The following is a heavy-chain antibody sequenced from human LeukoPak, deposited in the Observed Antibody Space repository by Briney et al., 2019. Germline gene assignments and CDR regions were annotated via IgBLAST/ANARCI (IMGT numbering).Heavy chain of an antibody. CDR1: GGTFSSYA. CDR3: ARAGIEAYDAFDI. CDR2: IIPILGTA. V-gene: IGHV1-69*13. Sequence: SVKVSCKASGGTFSSYAISWVRQAPGQGLEWMGGIIPILGTANYAQKFQGRVTITADESTSTAYMELSSLRSEDTAVYYCARAGIEAYDAFDIWGQGTMVTVSS. J-gene: IGHJ3*02.